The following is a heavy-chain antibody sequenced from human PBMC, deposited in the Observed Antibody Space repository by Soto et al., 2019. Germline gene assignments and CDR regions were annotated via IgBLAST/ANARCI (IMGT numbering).Heavy chain of an antibody. Sequence: GWCLRLSCAASGFTFSSYAMHWVRQAPGKGLEWVAVISYDGSDKYYADSVKGRFTISRDNSKNTLYLQMNSLRAEDTAVYSCARGTIILVVIPTFDDWGQRTLVTVS. CDR2: ISYDGSDK. J-gene: IGHJ4*02. CDR1: GFTFSSYA. CDR3: ARGTIILVVIPTFDD. D-gene: IGHD3-22*01. V-gene: IGHV3-30-3*01.